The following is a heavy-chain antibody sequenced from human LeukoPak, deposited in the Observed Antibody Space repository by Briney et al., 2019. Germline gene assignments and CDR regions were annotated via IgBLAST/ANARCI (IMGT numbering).Heavy chain of an antibody. CDR2: IYYSGST. CDR1: GGSFSGYY. Sequence: SETLSLTCAVYGGSFSGYYWSWIRQPPGKGLEWIGYIYYSGSTNYNPSLKSRVTISVDTSKNQFSLKLSSVTAADTAVYYCASLRFWAFDYWGQGTLVTVSS. J-gene: IGHJ4*02. CDR3: ASLRFWAFDY. V-gene: IGHV4-59*01. D-gene: IGHD3-3*01.